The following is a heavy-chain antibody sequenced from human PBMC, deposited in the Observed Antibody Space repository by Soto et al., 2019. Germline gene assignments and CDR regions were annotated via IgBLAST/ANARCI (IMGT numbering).Heavy chain of an antibody. Sequence: QVQVVESGGGVVQPGRSLRLSCAASGFTFRSYAMHWVRQAPGKGLEWVAVIWPDGDIKYYEDSVKGRFTISRDTSKKTLYWQRDSVRAEDTAVYYWARGYYYGMGVWGQGTTVTVSS. CDR2: IWPDGDIK. J-gene: IGHJ6*02. CDR3: ARGYYYGMGV. CDR1: GFTFRSYA. V-gene: IGHV3-33*01.